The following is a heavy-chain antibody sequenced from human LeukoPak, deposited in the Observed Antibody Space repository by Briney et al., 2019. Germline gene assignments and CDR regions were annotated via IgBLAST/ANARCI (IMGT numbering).Heavy chain of an antibody. CDR3: ARVGVPAAGHFDY. CDR2: ISSSGSTI. Sequence: GGSLRLSCAASGFTFSSYEMNWVRQAPGKGLEWVSYISSSGSTIYYADSVKGRFTISRDNAKNSLYLQMNSLRAEDTAVYYCARVGVPAAGHFDYWGQGTLVTVPS. J-gene: IGHJ4*02. D-gene: IGHD2-2*01. CDR1: GFTFSSYE. V-gene: IGHV3-48*03.